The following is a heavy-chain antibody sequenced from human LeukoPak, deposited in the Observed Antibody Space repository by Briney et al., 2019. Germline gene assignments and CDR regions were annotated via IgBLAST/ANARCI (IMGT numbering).Heavy chain of an antibody. CDR1: GYSFISFW. Sequence: GESLKISCQGSGYSFISFWIGWVRQMPGKGLEWMGIIYPGDSDIRYSPSFQGQVTISADKSISTAYLQWRSLKASDTAIYYCARESHGDFLDYWGQGTLVTVSS. V-gene: IGHV5-51*01. J-gene: IGHJ4*02. CDR3: ARESHGDFLDY. CDR2: IYPGDSDI. D-gene: IGHD4-17*01.